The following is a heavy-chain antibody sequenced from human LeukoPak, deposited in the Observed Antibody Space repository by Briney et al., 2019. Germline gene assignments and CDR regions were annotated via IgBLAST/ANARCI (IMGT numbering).Heavy chain of an antibody. CDR2: IVSDGGST. Sequence: GGSLRLSCSASGFTFSDYSILWARQAPGKGLEYVAGIVSDGGSTYYADSVKGRLTISRDNSKSTVYLQMSSLRPEDTAVYYCARGLFNYDNSGLNYWGQGTRVTVSS. D-gene: IGHD3-22*01. CDR1: GFTFSDYS. J-gene: IGHJ4*02. CDR3: ARGLFNYDNSGLNY. V-gene: IGHV3-64*04.